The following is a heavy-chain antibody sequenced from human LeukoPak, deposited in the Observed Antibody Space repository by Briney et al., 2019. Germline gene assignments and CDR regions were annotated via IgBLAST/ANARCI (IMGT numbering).Heavy chain of an antibody. D-gene: IGHD3-3*01. CDR2: VYYSGSA. CDR1: GGSISSSSYY. J-gene: IGHJ4*02. Sequence: SETLSLTCAVSGGSISSSSYYWGWIRQSPGKGLEWIGSVYYSGSAYYNPSLKSRVTISVSTSKNQFSLTLRSVTAADTAVYYCARHEGFLGVVLMHYWGQGTLVTVSS. V-gene: IGHV4-39*01. CDR3: ARHEGFLGVVLMHY.